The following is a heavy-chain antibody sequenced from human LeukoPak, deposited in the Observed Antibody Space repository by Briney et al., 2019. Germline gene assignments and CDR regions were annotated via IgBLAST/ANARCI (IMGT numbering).Heavy chain of an antibody. CDR1: GGSISSYY. CDR2: IYYSGST. CDR3: AGFSKVVPAAIDYYYYMDV. Sequence: SETLSLTCTVSGGSISSYYWSWIRQPPGKGLEWIGYIYYSGSTNYNPSLKSRVTISVDTSKNQFSLKLSSVTAADTAVYYCAGFSKVVPAAIDYYYYMDVWGKGTTVTVSS. D-gene: IGHD2-2*01. V-gene: IGHV4-59*08. J-gene: IGHJ6*03.